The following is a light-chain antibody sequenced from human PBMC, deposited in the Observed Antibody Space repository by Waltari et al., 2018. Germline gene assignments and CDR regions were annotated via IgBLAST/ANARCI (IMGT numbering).Light chain of an antibody. Sequence: DIVMTQSPLSLPVTPGEPASISCRSSQSLLHSNGYNYLDWYLQKPWQSPQLLIYLGSNRASGVPYRFSGSGSGTDFTLKISRVEAEDVGVYYCMQALQTPRTFGPGTKVDIK. CDR3: MQALQTPRT. CDR2: LGS. CDR1: QSLLHSNGYNY. V-gene: IGKV2-28*01. J-gene: IGKJ3*01.